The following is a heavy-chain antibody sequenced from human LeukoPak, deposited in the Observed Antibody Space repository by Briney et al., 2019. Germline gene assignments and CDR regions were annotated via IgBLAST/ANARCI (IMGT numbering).Heavy chain of an antibody. CDR2: IKNKTNGGTT. V-gene: IGHV3-15*01. D-gene: IGHD2-2*01. Sequence: PGGSLRLSCEASGFIFSSAWVTWVRQAPGKGLEWVGHIKNKTNGGTTDYAAPVKGRFSISRDDSKKTLYLQMNRLRTEDTAVYYCARGLCTSTSCYQGPFDFWGQGMLVTVSS. CDR1: GFIFSSAW. J-gene: IGHJ4*02. CDR3: ARGLCTSTSCYQGPFDF.